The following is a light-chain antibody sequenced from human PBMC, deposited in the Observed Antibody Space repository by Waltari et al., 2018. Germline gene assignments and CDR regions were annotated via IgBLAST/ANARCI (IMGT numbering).Light chain of an antibody. CDR3: AAWDDSLSGPV. CDR1: SPNIGSNY. Sequence: QSVLTQPPSASGTPGQRVTISCSGSSPNIGSNYVYWYQQLPGTAPKLLIYRNNQRPSGVPDRFSGSKSGTSASLAISGLRSEYEADYYCAAWDDSLSGPVFGGGTKLTVL. CDR2: RNN. V-gene: IGLV1-47*01. J-gene: IGLJ2*01.